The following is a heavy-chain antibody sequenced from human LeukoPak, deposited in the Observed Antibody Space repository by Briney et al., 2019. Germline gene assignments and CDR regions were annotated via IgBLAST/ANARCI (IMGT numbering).Heavy chain of an antibody. Sequence: GSLRLSCVASGFPFSSYWMTWVRQPPGKGLEWIGEINHSGSTNYNPSLKSRVTISVDTSKNQFSLKLSSVTAADTAVYYCARGRPYTYYYDSSGYGAFDIWGQGTMVTVSS. D-gene: IGHD3-22*01. CDR2: INHSGST. CDR3: ARGRPYTYYYDSSGYGAFDI. CDR1: GFPFSSYW. J-gene: IGHJ3*02. V-gene: IGHV4-34*01.